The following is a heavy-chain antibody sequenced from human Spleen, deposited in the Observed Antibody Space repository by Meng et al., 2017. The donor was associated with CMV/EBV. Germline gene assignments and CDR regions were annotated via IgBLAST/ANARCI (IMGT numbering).Heavy chain of an antibody. D-gene: IGHD6-13*01. J-gene: IGHJ4*02. V-gene: IGHV1-2*02. CDR1: GYSFTSYY. CDR3: ARVAAAGPIDY. Sequence: ASVKVSCKAFGYSFTSYYIHWVRQAPGQGLEWMGWINPNSGGTNYARKFQGRVTMTRDTSISTAYMALSRLRSDDTAVYYCARVAAAGPIDYWGQGTLVTVSS. CDR2: INPNSGGT.